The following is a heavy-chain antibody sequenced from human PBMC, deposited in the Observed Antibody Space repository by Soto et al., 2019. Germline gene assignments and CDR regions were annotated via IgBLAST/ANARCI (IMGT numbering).Heavy chain of an antibody. V-gene: IGHV4-61*01. J-gene: IGHJ6*02. D-gene: IGHD2-2*01. CDR1: GGSVSRGSYY. CDR3: ARDRILSSSTSCFGMDV. Sequence: PSETLSLTCTASGGSVSRGSYYWCWIQQPPGKGLEWIGYIYYSGSTNYTPSLKRRVTISVDTSKNQFSLKLSSVTAADTAVYYCARDRILSSSTSCFGMDVWGQGTTVTVSS. CDR2: IYYSGST.